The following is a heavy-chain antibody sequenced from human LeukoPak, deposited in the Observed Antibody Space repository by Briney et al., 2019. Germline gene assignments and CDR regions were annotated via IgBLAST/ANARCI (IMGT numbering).Heavy chain of an antibody. Sequence: SETLSLTCTVSGGSITDYYWGWIRQPPGKGLEWMGYIYYTGSTSDNPSLKSRVTMSVDTSKNQFSLRLSSVTTADTALYYCARENYVRYFDLWGRGTLVTVSS. CDR3: ARENYVRYFDL. J-gene: IGHJ2*01. CDR2: IYYTGST. V-gene: IGHV4-59*01. D-gene: IGHD1-7*01. CDR1: GGSITDYY.